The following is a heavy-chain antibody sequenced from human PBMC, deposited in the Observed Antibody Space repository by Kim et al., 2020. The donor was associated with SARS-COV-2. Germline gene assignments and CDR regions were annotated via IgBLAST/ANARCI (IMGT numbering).Heavy chain of an antibody. CDR2: IKQDGSEK. J-gene: IGHJ4*02. CDR1: GFTFSSYW. D-gene: IGHD5-18*01. CDR3: ARDIGRTWIQLWLVGFDY. Sequence: GGSLRLSCAASGFTFSSYWMSWVRQAPGKGLEWVANIKQDGSEKYYVDSVKGRFTISRDNAKNSLYLQMNSLRAEDTAVYYCARDIGRTWIQLWLVGFDYWGQGTLVTVSS. V-gene: IGHV3-7*01.